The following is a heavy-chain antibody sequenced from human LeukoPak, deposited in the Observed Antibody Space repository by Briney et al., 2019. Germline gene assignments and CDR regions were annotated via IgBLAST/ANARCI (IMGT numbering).Heavy chain of an antibody. CDR2: IRDDESNK. Sequence: GGSLRLSCAASGFTFSSYGMHWVRQAPGKGLEWVAFIRDDESNKYYADSVKGRFTISRDNSKNTLYLQMNSLRAEDTAVYYCAKSADLYSNYDYFDYWGQGTLVTVSS. CDR1: GFTFSSYG. V-gene: IGHV3-30*02. J-gene: IGHJ4*02. CDR3: AKSADLYSNYDYFDY. D-gene: IGHD4-11*01.